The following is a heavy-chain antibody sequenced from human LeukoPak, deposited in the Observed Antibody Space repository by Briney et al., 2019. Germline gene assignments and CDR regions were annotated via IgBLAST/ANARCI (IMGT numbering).Heavy chain of an antibody. CDR1: GFTFDDYA. Sequence: GGSLRLSCTASGFTFDDYAMHWVRQSPGKGLEWVSLISGDGRRTFYADSVRGRFTIYRDNSKNSLYMQMDSLRTEDTALYYCAKDHCANGVCYSWAYWGQGALVTVSS. D-gene: IGHD2-8*01. CDR2: ISGDGRRT. V-gene: IGHV3-43*02. CDR3: AKDHCANGVCYSWAY. J-gene: IGHJ4*02.